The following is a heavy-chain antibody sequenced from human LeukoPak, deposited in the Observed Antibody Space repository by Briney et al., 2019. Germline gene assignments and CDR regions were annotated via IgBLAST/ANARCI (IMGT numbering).Heavy chain of an antibody. D-gene: IGHD6-6*01. Sequence: GASVKVSCKASGYTFTSYGISWVRQAPGQGLEWMGWISAYNGNTNYAQKLQGRVTMTTDTSTSTAYMELRSLRSDDTAVYYCARRAGIIAARNYYYMDVWGKGTTVTVSS. CDR3: ARRAGIIAARNYYYMDV. V-gene: IGHV1-18*01. CDR2: ISAYNGNT. CDR1: GYTFTSYG. J-gene: IGHJ6*03.